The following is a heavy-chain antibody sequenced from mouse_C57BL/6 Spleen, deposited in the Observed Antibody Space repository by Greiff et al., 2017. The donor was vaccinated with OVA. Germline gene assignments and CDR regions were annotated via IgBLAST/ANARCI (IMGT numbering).Heavy chain of an antibody. Sequence: EVQLVESGGGLVQPKGSLKLSCAASGFSFNTYAMNWVRQAPGKGLEWVARIRSKSNNYATYYADSVKDRFTISRDDSESMLYLQMNNLKTEDTAMDYCVRPDSNWCYAMDYWGQGTSVTVSS. CDR3: VRPDSNWCYAMDY. J-gene: IGHJ4*01. D-gene: IGHD4-1*01. V-gene: IGHV10-1*01. CDR2: IRSKSNNYAT. CDR1: GFSFNTYA.